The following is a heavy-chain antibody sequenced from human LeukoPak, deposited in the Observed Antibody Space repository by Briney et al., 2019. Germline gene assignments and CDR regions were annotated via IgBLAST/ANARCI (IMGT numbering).Heavy chain of an antibody. D-gene: IGHD6-13*01. CDR2: ICCSGGST. CDR3: AKPSGYSSSWYLVDYFDY. CDR1: GINLSPYA. J-gene: IGHJ4*02. V-gene: IGHV3-23*01. Sequence: GSLKLSCSASGINLSPYAMNWVRPAPREGLEWVSAICCSGGSTYYADSVKGRFTISRDNSKNTLYLQMNSLRAEDTAVYYCAKPSGYSSSWYLVDYFDYWGQGTLVTVSS.